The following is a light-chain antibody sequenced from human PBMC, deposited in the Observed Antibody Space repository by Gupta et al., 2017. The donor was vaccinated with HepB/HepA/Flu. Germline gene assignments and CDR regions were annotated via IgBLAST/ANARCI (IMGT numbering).Light chain of an antibody. J-gene: IGKJ3*01. CDR2: AAS. V-gene: IGKV1-8*01. CDR3: QQYYTYPFT. Sequence: AIRMTQSPSSFSASTGDRVTITCRASQDISSYLAWYQQKPGKAPKLLIYAASTLHSGVPSRFSGSGSGTDFTLTISGLQSEDLATYYCQQYYTYPFTFGPGTKVDIK. CDR1: QDISSY.